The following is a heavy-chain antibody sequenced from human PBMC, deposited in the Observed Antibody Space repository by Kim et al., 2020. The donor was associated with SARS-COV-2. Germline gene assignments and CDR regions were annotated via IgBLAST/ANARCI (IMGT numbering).Heavy chain of an antibody. CDR2: IKRKSDGGAT. CDR3: ATDMDCSGESCYNWYPDV. J-gene: IGHJ2*01. CDR1: GITVTNVY. Sequence: GGSLRLSCAASGITVTNVYISWFRQAPGKGLEWVARIKRKSDGGATDYAAPAKGRFTISRDDSKNTLDLQMNSPKTEDTAVYYCATDMDCSGESCYNWYPDVWGRGTLVTVSS. V-gene: IGHV3-15*01. D-gene: IGHD2-15*01.